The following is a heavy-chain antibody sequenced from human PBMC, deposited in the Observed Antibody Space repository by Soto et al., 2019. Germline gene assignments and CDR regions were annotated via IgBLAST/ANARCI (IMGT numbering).Heavy chain of an antibody. D-gene: IGHD1-26*01. CDR1: GGSVSSGSYY. CDR2: IYYSGST. V-gene: IGHV4-61*01. CDR3: ARSPYYELIPIW. J-gene: IGHJ4*02. Sequence: SETLSLTCTVSGGSVSSGSYYWSWIRQPPGKGLEWIGYIYYSGSTNYNPSLKSRVTISVDTSKNQFSLKPSSVTAADTAVYYCARSPYYELIPIWWGQGTLVTVST.